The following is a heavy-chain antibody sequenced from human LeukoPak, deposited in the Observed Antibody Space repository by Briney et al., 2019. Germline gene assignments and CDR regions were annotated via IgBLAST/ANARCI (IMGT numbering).Heavy chain of an antibody. J-gene: IGHJ4*02. V-gene: IGHV3-21*01. D-gene: IGHD6-19*01. CDR2: ISSSSSYI. Sequence: GGPLRLSCAASGFPFNSYSMNWVRQAPGKGLEWVSSISSSSSYIYYADSVKGRFTISRDNAKNSLYLQKNSLRAEDTAVYYCARDRGDSSGWYGVFDYWGQGTLVTVSS. CDR1: GFPFNSYS. CDR3: ARDRGDSSGWYGVFDY.